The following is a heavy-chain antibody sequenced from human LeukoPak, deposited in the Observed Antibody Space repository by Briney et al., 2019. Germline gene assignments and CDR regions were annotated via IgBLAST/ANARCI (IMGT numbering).Heavy chain of an antibody. CDR1: GGSISSYY. V-gene: IGHV4-4*07. Sequence: PSETLSLTCTVSGGSISSYYWIWIRQPAGKGLEWIGRIYTSGSTNYNPSLKSRVTISGDTSKNQFSLRLSSVTAADTAVYYCARASYSYDINGWVPFDYWGQGTLVTVSS. CDR3: ARASYSYDINGWVPFDY. J-gene: IGHJ4*02. D-gene: IGHD3-22*01. CDR2: IYTSGST.